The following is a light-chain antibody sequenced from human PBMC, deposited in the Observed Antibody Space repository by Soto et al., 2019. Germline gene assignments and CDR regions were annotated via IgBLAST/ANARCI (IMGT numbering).Light chain of an antibody. CDR1: SSDVGGYNY. CDR3: SSYTSSSLYV. V-gene: IGLV2-14*01. CDR2: DVS. Sequence: QSALTQPASVSGSPGQSITISCTGTSSDVGGYNYVSWYQQHPGKPPKLLIYDVSNRPSGVSNRFSGSKSGNTASLTISGLQAEDEADYYCSSYTSSSLYVFGTGTKLTAL. J-gene: IGLJ1*01.